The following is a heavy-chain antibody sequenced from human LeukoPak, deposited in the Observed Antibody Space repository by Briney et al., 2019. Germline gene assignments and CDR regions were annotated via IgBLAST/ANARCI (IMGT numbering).Heavy chain of an antibody. CDR1: GVSISSSNSY. Sequence: SETLSLTCTVSGVSISSSNSYWGWIRQPPGKGLEWIGEINHSGSTNYNPSLKSRVTISVDTSKNQFSLKLSSVTAADTAVYYCARAMLHRDYMDVWGKGTTVTVSS. CDR2: INHSGST. CDR3: ARAMLHRDYMDV. D-gene: IGHD2-8*01. V-gene: IGHV4-39*07. J-gene: IGHJ6*03.